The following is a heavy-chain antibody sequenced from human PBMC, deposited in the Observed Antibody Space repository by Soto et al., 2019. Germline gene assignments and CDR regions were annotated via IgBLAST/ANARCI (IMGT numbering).Heavy chain of an antibody. CDR1: GFTVSSNY. CDR3: ARVRPPALMAAIGWFDP. CDR2: IYSGGST. J-gene: IGHJ5*02. V-gene: IGHV3-53*04. Sequence: EVQLVESGGGLVQPGGSLRLSCAASGFTVSSNYMSWVRQAPGKGLEWVSVIYSGGSTYYADSVKGRFTISRHNSKNTLYLQMNSLRAEDTAVYYCARVRPPALMAAIGWFDPWGQGTLVTVSS. D-gene: IGHD2-2*02.